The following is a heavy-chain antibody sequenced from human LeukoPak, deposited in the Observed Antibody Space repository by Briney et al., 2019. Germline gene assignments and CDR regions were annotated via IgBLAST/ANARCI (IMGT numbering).Heavy chain of an antibody. V-gene: IGHV3-30*18. CDR1: GFTFSSYG. J-gene: IGHJ4*02. CDR2: ISYDGSNK. Sequence: GGSLRLSCAASGFTFSSYGMHWVRQAPGKGLEWVAVISYDGSNKYYADSVKGRFTISRDNSKNTLYLQMNSLRAEDTAVYYCAKTMITFGGVIDKLDHWGQGTLVTVSS. CDR3: AKTMITFGGVIDKLDH. D-gene: IGHD3-16*02.